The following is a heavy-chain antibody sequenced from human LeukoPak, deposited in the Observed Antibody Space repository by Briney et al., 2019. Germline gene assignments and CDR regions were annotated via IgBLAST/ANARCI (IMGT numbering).Heavy chain of an antibody. CDR2: INLSNGDT. J-gene: IGHJ4*02. CDR3: ARDCGSDCYSLDY. V-gene: IGHV1-2*02. D-gene: IGHD2-21*02. CDR1: GYTFSGYY. Sequence: ASVKVSCKASGYTFSGYYMHWLRQAPGQGLEWMGWINLSNGDTNYAQKFQGRVTMTRDTSISTAYMELSRLRSDDTAVYYCARDCGSDCYSLDYWGQGTLVTVSS.